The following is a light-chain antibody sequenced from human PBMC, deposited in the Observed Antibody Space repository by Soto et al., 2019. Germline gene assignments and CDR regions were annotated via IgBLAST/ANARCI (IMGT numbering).Light chain of an antibody. Sequence: QAVVTQEPSFSVSPGRTVTLTCGLSSGSVSTSYYPSWYQQTPGQAPRTLIYSTNTRSSGVPDRFSGSILGNKAALTNSGGEAGNGSDYYWVLYMGSGIAVFGGGTKLTVL. CDR3: VLYMGSGIAV. CDR2: STN. J-gene: IGLJ3*02. V-gene: IGLV8-61*01. CDR1: SGSVSTSYY.